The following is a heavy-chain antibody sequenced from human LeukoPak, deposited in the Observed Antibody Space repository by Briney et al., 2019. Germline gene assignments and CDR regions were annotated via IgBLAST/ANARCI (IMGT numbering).Heavy chain of an antibody. Sequence: SETLSLTCTVSGVSVRRHFWIWIRQPPGKGLEWIGHISYSGSINYNPSLKSRVTISADTSKNQFSLKLSSVTAADTAVYYCARAALLRYYYDSRSYYFDYWGQGTLVTVSS. V-gene: IGHV4-59*08. CDR3: ARAALLRYYYDSRSYYFDY. D-gene: IGHD3-22*01. J-gene: IGHJ4*02. CDR2: ISYSGSI. CDR1: GVSVRRHF.